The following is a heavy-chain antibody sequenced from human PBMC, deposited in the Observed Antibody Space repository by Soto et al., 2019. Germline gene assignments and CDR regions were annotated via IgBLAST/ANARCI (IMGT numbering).Heavy chain of an antibody. D-gene: IGHD5-18*01. Sequence: GSLSLSCGASGVSFSGCCLSWVRQAQGTGLGWVSYVSSTISYKHYADSLNGRFTISRDNAKNSLYLQMNSPGAEDTAVYYCARYSYGYVDHWGQGTLVTVAS. CDR2: VSSTISYK. J-gene: IGHJ4*02. V-gene: IGHV3-11*06. CDR3: ARYSYGYVDH. CDR1: GVSFSGCC.